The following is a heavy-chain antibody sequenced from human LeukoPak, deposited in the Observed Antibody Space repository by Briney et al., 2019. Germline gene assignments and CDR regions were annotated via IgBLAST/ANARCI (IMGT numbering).Heavy chain of an antibody. J-gene: IGHJ4*02. V-gene: IGHV1-2*02. D-gene: IGHD4-11*01. CDR2: INPDSGGP. CDR3: AREMTTVTTPFDY. CDR1: GYTFTGYY. Sequence: ASVKVSCKASGYTFTGYYVHWVRQAPGQGLEWMGWINPDSGGPNYAQKFQGRVTLTRDTSISTAYMELSRLRSDDTAVYYCAREMTTVTTPFDYWGQGTLVTVSS.